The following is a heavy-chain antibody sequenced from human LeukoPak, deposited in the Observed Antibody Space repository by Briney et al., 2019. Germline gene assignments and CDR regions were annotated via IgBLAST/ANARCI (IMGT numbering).Heavy chain of an antibody. J-gene: IGHJ4*02. CDR2: IWYDGSNK. CDR3: ARDGPSGSPDY. Sequence: GRSLRLSCAASGFTFSSYGMHWVRQAPGKGLEWVAVIWYDGSNKYYADSVKGRFTISRDNSKNTLYLQMNSLRAEDTAVYYCARDGPSGSPDYWNQGTLVTVSS. CDR1: GFTFSSYG. V-gene: IGHV3-33*01. D-gene: IGHD1-26*01.